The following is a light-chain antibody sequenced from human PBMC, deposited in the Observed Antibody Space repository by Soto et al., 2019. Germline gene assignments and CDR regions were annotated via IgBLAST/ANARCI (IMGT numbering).Light chain of an antibody. CDR2: AAS. CDR3: QQYYSYPHT. V-gene: IGKV1-8*01. Sequence: AIRMTQSPSSFSASTGDRVTITCRASQGISSYLAWYQQKPWKAPKLLIYAASTLQSGVPSRVSGSGSGTDFTLTISCLQSEDFATYYCQQYYSYPHTFGQGTKLEIK. J-gene: IGKJ2*01. CDR1: QGISSY.